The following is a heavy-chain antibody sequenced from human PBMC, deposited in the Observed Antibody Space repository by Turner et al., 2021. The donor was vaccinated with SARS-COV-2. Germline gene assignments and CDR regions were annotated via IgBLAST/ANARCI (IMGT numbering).Heavy chain of an antibody. J-gene: IGHJ6*03. V-gene: IGHV3-15*01. Sequence: EVQLVVSGGGLVEPAGSLSVSCAASGFTFSTTWMTWVRQAPGKVLEWVGRIKSKIDGGTVDYAAPVKGRFTISRDDSEDTLYMQMNSLKTEDTAVYYCATANKFYDYMDVWGKGATVTVSS. CDR2: IKSKIDGGTV. CDR1: GFTFSTTW. CDR3: ATANKFYDYMDV.